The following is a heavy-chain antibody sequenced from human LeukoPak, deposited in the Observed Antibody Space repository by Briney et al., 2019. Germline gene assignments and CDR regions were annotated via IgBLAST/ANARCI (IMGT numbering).Heavy chain of an antibody. D-gene: IGHD4-17*01. CDR1: AGSISTYY. Sequence: SQTRSLTCPLSAGSISTYYWSWIRQPPGKGLEWIGYIYYMGSTIYNPTLKRRFTISVETSKHQFSLKLSSVTAADTAVYYCVRSEDYGDYVTSGAFDIWGQGTMVTVSS. J-gene: IGHJ3*02. CDR3: VRSEDYGDYVTSGAFDI. CDR2: IYYMGST. V-gene: IGHV4-59*01.